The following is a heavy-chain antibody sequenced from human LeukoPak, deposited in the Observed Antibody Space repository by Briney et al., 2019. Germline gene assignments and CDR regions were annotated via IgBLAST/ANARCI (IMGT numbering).Heavy chain of an antibody. D-gene: IGHD6-13*01. J-gene: IGHJ5*02. V-gene: IGHV1-2*02. CDR2: INPNSGVT. Sequence: ASVKVSCKASGYTFTSYDINWVRQAPGQGLEWMGWINPNSGVTNYAQKFQGRVTMTRDTSISTAYMEVSRLRSDDTAVYYCAREGITAPETNWFDPWGQGTLVTVSS. CDR3: AREGITAPETNWFDP. CDR1: GYTFTSYD.